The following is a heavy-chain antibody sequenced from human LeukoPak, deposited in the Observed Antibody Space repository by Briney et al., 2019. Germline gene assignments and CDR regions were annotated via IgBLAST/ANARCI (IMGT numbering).Heavy chain of an antibody. Sequence: PETLSLTCTVSGGSISSYYWSWIRQPPGKGLEWIGYIYYSGSTHYNPSLKSRVTISVDTSKNHFSLELSSVTAADTAVYYCAKSGGSGLIDYWGQGTLVTVSS. V-gene: IGHV4-59*01. CDR2: IYYSGST. J-gene: IGHJ4*02. CDR1: GGSISSYY. D-gene: IGHD1-26*01. CDR3: AKSGGSGLIDY.